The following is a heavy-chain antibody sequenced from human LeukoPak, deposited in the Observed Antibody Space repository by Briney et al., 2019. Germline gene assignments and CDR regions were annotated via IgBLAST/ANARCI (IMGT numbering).Heavy chain of an antibody. J-gene: IGHJ4*02. CDR1: GGSISSSSYY. D-gene: IGHD5-24*01. CDR3: ARKRAIPRGAFDY. V-gene: IGHV4-39*01. Sequence: PSETLSLTCTVSGGSISSSSYYWGWIRQPPGKGLEWIGSIYYSGSTYYNPSLKSRVTISVDTSKNQFSLKLSSVTAADTAVYYCARKRAIPRGAFDYWGQGTLVTVSS. CDR2: IYYSGST.